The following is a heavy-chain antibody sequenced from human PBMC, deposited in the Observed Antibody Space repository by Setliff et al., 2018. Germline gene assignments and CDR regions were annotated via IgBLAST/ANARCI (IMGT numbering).Heavy chain of an antibody. CDR1: GFNFNSYW. CDR3: VRGEMFSTSPRAD. CDR2: ISPDGSVI. D-gene: IGHD2-2*01. V-gene: IGHV3-74*01. J-gene: IGHJ4*02. Sequence: GGSLRLSCAGSGFNFNSYWMNWVRQVPGKGLVWVSRISPDGSVIDYADSVKGRFTISRDNSKNTLYLQMDSLRVEDTAVYYCVRGEMFSTSPRADWGQGTQVTVSS.